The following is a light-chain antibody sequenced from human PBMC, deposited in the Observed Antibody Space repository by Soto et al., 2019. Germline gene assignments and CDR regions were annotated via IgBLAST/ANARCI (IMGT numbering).Light chain of an antibody. Sequence: DIQMTQSPSSLAASVGDRVTITCRASQSIRSYLNWYQQERGKAPKLLIYAASSLQSGVPSRFSGSGSGTDFTLTITSLQPDDFATYYCQHYNSCSEAFGQGTKVELK. CDR1: QSIRSY. V-gene: IGKV1-39*01. CDR3: QHYNSCSEA. CDR2: AAS. J-gene: IGKJ1*01.